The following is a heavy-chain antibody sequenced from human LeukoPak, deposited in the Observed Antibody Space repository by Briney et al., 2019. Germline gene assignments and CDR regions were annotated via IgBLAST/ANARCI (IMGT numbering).Heavy chain of an antibody. V-gene: IGHV3-23*01. CDR2: ISGGGETT. Sequence: PGGSLRLSCAASGFTFNNYAMNWVRQAPGEGLEWVSSISGGGETTYYADSAKGRFTISRDNSQNTLYLQMNSLRAEDTAVYCCARDYADYVGYFFFDYWGQGTLVTVSS. J-gene: IGHJ4*02. CDR3: ARDYADYVGYFFFDY. D-gene: IGHD4-17*01. CDR1: GFTFNNYA.